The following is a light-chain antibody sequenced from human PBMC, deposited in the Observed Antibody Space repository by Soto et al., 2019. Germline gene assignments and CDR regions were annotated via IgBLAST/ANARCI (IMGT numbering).Light chain of an antibody. Sequence: DVQMTQSPSTLSASIGDTVIITCRASQSIRTWLAWYQQKPGKVPKLLIYKASSLETGVPSRFSCSAYGTEFTLPISSLQPDDFATYYSQQYNSYSLFTFGPGTKVDIK. CDR2: KAS. CDR1: QSIRTW. CDR3: QQYNSYSLFT. J-gene: IGKJ3*01. V-gene: IGKV1-5*03.